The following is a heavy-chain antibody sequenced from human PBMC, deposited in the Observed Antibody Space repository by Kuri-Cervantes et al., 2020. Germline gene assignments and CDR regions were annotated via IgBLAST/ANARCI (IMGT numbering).Heavy chain of an antibody. CDR1: GGSFSGYY. J-gene: IGHJ6*03. CDR2: INHSGNT. Sequence: GSLRLSCAVYGGSFSGYYWSWIRQPPGKGLEWIGEINHSGNTNYNPSLKSRVTISVDTSKNQFSLKLSSVTAADTAVYYCARGMATIFDYYYYMDVWGKGTTVTVSS. D-gene: IGHD5-24*01. CDR3: ARGMATIFDYYYYMDV. V-gene: IGHV4-34*01.